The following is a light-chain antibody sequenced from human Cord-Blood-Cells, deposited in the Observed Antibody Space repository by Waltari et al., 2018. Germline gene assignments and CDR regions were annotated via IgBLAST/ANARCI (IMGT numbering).Light chain of an antibody. Sequence: SYERTKPPSVPVSPGQTASITCSGDKLGDKYACWYQQKRGKSPVLVICQDSKRPAGIPERFSGSNSGNTATLTISGTQAIDEADYYCQAWDSSTVVFGGGTKLTVL. CDR1: KLGDKY. CDR2: QDS. J-gene: IGLJ2*01. V-gene: IGLV3-1*01. CDR3: QAWDSSTVV.